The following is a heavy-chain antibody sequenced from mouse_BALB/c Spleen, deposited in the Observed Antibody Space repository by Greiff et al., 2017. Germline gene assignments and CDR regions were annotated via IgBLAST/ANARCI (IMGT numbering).Heavy chain of an antibody. J-gene: IGHJ4*01. Sequence: EVKLVESGGGLVKPGGSLKLSCAASGFTFSSYAMSWVRQTPEKRLEWVASISSGGSTYYPDSVKGRFTISRDNARNILYLQMSSLRSEDTAMYYCARNYYGSSYYAIDYWGQGTSVTVSS. CDR3: ARNYYGSSYYAIDY. V-gene: IGHV5-6-5*01. CDR2: ISSGGST. CDR1: GFTFSSYA. D-gene: IGHD1-1*01.